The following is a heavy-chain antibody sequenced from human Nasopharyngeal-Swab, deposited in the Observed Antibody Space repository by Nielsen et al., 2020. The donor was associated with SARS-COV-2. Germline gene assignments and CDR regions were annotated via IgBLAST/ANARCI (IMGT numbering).Heavy chain of an antibody. CDR1: GFTFRNFG. CDR2: IWYDGSNQ. J-gene: IGHJ2*01. D-gene: IGHD2-15*01. Sequence: GESLKISCAASGFTFRNFGMHWARQAPGKGLEWVADIWYDGSNQYYADSVKGRFTVSRDQSKNTLYLQMNSLKAEDTAVYFCVRDRLGYCSGGSCTNWYFDLWGRGTLLTVSS. CDR3: VRDRLGYCSGGSCTNWYFDL. V-gene: IGHV3-33*01.